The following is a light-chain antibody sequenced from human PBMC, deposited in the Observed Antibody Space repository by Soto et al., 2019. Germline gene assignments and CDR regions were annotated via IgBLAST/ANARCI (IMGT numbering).Light chain of an antibody. CDR2: VGTGGLVG. Sequence: QLVLSQPPSASASLGASVTLTCTLTSAYGSYKVHWYQRRPGKGPRFVMRVGTGGLVGSKGDGFPDRFSVLGSGLNRYLTIKDIQEEDEGDYFCGADHGSGSDFVYVFGSGTKLTVL. J-gene: IGLJ1*01. CDR1: SAYGSYK. CDR3: GADHGSGSDFVYV. V-gene: IGLV9-49*03.